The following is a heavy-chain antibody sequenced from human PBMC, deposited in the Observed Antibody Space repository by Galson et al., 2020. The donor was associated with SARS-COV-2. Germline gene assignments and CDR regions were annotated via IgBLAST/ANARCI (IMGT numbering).Heavy chain of an antibody. Sequence: SETLSLTCTVSGGSITSSPSYWGWVRQPPGKGLEWVASVYYSGTTYYNPSLKSRLTISVNTSKNQFSLTLSSVTAADTALYYCARQMSGFTVTSPFHLWGQGTLVSVSS. D-gene: IGHD3-22*01. CDR2: VYYSGTT. V-gene: IGHV4-39*01. J-gene: IGHJ3*01. CDR1: GGSITSSPSY. CDR3: ARQMSGFTVTSPFHL.